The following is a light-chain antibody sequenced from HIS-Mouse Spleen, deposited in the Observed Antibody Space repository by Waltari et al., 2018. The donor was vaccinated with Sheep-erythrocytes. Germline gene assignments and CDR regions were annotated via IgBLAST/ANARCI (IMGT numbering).Light chain of an antibody. J-gene: IGLJ3*02. CDR3: SSYTSSSTWV. Sequence: QSALTQPASVSGSPGQSITISCTGTSSDVGGYNYVSWYQQHPGKAPKLRIYEVSNRPSGVCNRFSGSKSGNTASLTISGLQAEDEADYYCSSYTSSSTWVFGGWTKLTVL. CDR2: EVS. CDR1: SSDVGGYNY. V-gene: IGLV2-14*01.